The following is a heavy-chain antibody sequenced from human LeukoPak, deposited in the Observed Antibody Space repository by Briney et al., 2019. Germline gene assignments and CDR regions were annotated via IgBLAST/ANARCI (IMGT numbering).Heavy chain of an antibody. D-gene: IGHD5-12*01. CDR1: GFTFSDYY. J-gene: IGHJ4*02. Sequence: PGGSLRLSCAASGFTFSDYYMSWIRQAPGKGLEWVSYISSSGSTIYYADSVKGRFTISRDNAKNSLYLQMNSLRAEDTAVYYCPRDRDWLRGYFDYCGQGTLVTVSS. V-gene: IGHV3-11*04. CDR2: ISSSGSTI. CDR3: PRDRDWLRGYFDY.